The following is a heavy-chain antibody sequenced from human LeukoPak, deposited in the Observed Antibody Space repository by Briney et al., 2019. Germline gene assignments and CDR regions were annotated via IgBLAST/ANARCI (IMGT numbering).Heavy chain of an antibody. J-gene: IGHJ4*02. V-gene: IGHV3-48*04. CDR3: ARDLSWNYGDY. CDR2: ISSSSSSTV. Sequence: PGGSLRLSCAASGFTFSSYSMNWVRQAPGKGLEWVSYISSSSSSTVYYADSVKGRFTISRDNAKNTVYLQMNSLRAEDTAVYYCARDLSWNYGDYWGQGTLVTVSS. D-gene: IGHD1-7*01. CDR1: GFTFSSYS.